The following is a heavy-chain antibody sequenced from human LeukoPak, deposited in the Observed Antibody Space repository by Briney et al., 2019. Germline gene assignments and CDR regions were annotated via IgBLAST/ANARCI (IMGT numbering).Heavy chain of an antibody. Sequence: AASVKVSCKASGGTFSSYAISWVRQAPGQGLEWMGGIIPIFGTANYAQKFQGRVTITADESTNTAYMELSSLRSEDTAVYYCARDASSSSWTGLGWFDPWGQGTLVTVSS. D-gene: IGHD6-13*01. CDR3: ARDASSSSWTGLGWFDP. J-gene: IGHJ5*02. CDR1: GGTFSSYA. V-gene: IGHV1-69*13. CDR2: IIPIFGTA.